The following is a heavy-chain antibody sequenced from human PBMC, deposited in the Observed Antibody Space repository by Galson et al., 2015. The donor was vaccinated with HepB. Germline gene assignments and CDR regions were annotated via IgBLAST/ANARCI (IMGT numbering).Heavy chain of an antibody. CDR3: AAATNDDSSGYYTNFYYYYYMDV. Sequence: SVKVSCKASGFTFTSSAMQWVRQARGQRLEWIGWIVVGSGNTNYAQKFQERVTITRDMSTSTAYMELSSLRSEDTAVYYCAAATNDDSSGYYTNFYYYYYMDVWGKGTTVTVSS. CDR1: GFTFTSSA. D-gene: IGHD3-22*01. J-gene: IGHJ6*03. V-gene: IGHV1-58*02. CDR2: IVVGSGNT.